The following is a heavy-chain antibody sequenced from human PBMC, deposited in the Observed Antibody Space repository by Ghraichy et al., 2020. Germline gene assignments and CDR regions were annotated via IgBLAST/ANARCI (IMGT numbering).Heavy chain of an antibody. CDR3: ARTHINSCAY. J-gene: IGHJ4*02. Sequence: GGSLRLSCVASGFTFSSYSMNWVRQAPGKGLEWISYITSTSSIIYYADSVRGRFTISRDNAKNSLYLQMNSLRAEDTAVYYCARTHINSCAYWGQGTLVTVSS. V-gene: IGHV3-48*01. CDR2: ITSTSSII. CDR1: GFTFSSYS. D-gene: IGHD6-13*01.